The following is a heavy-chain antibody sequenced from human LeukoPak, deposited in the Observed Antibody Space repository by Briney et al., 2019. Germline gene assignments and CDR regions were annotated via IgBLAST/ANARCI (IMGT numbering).Heavy chain of an antibody. Sequence: GGSLRLSCAASGFIFSNYWMSWVRQAPGKGLEWVANIKQDGSEKYYVDSVKGRFTISRDNAKNSLYLQMSSLRAEDTAVYYCVRGVIIRGRLDPWGQGTLVTVSS. CDR3: VRGVIIRGRLDP. J-gene: IGHJ5*02. D-gene: IGHD3-16*02. V-gene: IGHV3-7*01. CDR2: IKQDGSEK. CDR1: GFIFSNYW.